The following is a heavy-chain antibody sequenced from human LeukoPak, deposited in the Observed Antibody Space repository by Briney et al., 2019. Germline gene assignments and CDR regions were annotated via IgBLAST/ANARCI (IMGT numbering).Heavy chain of an antibody. Sequence: ASVKVSCKAFGYTFTRYYIHWVRQAPGQGLEWMGAIDCDGGNTKYAQRFQGRVTMTRDTSTSTVYMELSSLRSEDTAVFYRAREFGNTYYFDYWGQGILVTVSS. CDR1: GYTFTRYY. V-gene: IGHV1-46*01. D-gene: IGHD4-23*01. CDR2: IDCDGGNT. J-gene: IGHJ4*02. CDR3: AREFGNTYYFDY.